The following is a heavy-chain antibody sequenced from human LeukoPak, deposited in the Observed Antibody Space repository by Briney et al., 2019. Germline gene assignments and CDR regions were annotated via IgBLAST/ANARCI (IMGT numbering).Heavy chain of an antibody. J-gene: IGHJ4*02. CDR1: GFTFSSYA. CDR3: ARARSTGYYVADY. CDR2: NNWNGGST. Sequence: GGSLRLSCAASGFTFSSYAMNWVRQAPGKGLEWVSGNNWNGGSTGYADSVKGRFTISRDNAKNSLYLQMNSLRAEDTALYYCARARSTGYYVADYWGQGTLVTVSS. D-gene: IGHD3-9*01. V-gene: IGHV3-20*04.